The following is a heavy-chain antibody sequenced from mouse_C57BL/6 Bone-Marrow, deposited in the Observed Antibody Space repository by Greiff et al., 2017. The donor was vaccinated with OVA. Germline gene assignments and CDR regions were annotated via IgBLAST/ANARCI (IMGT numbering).Heavy chain of an antibody. CDR3: ASEEVYSISA. CDR1: GYTFTDYY. V-gene: IGHV1-19*01. D-gene: IGHD2-1*01. J-gene: IGHJ3*01. Sequence: VQLQQSGPVLVKPGASVKMSCKASGYTFTDYYMNWVKQSHGKSLEWIGVINPYNGGTSYNQKFKGKATLTVDKSSSTAYMELNSLTSEDSAVDYCASEEVYSISAWGQGTLVTVSA. CDR2: INPYNGGT.